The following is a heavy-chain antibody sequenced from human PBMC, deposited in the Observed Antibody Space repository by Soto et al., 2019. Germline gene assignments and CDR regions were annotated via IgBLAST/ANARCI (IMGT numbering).Heavy chain of an antibody. Sequence: SEILSLTCTVSGASVSSGGYYWNWIRQHPGKGLEWIGYFYDSGSTHYNPSLKSRVTISVDTSKNQFSLKVSSVTAADTAVYFCGRVVYSSSWYYGMDDWGQGTTVTV. CDR2: FYDSGST. CDR3: GRVVYSSSWYYGMDD. V-gene: IGHV4-31*03. J-gene: IGHJ6*02. CDR1: GASVSSGGYY. D-gene: IGHD6-13*01.